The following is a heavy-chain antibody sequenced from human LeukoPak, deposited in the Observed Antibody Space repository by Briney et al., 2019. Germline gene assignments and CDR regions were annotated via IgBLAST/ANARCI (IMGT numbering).Heavy chain of an antibody. Sequence: GGSLRLSCAASGFTFDDYAMHWVRQAPGKGLEWVSGISWNSGSIGYADSVKGRFTISRDNAKNSLYLQMNSLRAEDTALYYYAKDSQPYGSGSYPGYWGQGTLVTVSS. CDR3: AKDSQPYGSGSYPGY. V-gene: IGHV3-9*01. J-gene: IGHJ4*02. D-gene: IGHD3-10*01. CDR1: GFTFDDYA. CDR2: ISWNSGSI.